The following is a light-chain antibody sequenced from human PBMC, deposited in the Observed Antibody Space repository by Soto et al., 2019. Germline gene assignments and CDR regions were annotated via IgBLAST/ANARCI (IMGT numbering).Light chain of an antibody. V-gene: IGLV2-14*01. CDR1: SSDVGGYNY. CDR2: DVS. J-gene: IGLJ2*01. CDR3: SSYTSSITVV. Sequence: QSVLTQPASVSGSPGQSITISCTGTSSDVGGYNYVSWYQQHPGKAPKLMIYDVSNRTSGVSNRFSGSKSGNTASLTISGLHAEDEADYYCSSYTSSITVVFGGGTKLTVL.